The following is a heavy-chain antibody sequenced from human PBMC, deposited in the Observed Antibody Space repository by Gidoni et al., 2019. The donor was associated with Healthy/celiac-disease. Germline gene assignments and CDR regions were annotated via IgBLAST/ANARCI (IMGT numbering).Heavy chain of an antibody. D-gene: IGHD3-10*01. J-gene: IGHJ5*02. CDR2: ISSSSSTI. CDR1: GFTFSSYS. CDR3: ARDAGDYGSGSYFPNWFDP. Sequence: VQPGGSLSLPCAAPGFTFSSYSMNWVRQAPGKGLERVSYISSSSSTIYYADSVKGRFTISRDNAKNSLYLQMNSLRDEDTAVYHCARDAGDYGSGSYFPNWFDPWGQGTLVTVSS. V-gene: IGHV3-48*02.